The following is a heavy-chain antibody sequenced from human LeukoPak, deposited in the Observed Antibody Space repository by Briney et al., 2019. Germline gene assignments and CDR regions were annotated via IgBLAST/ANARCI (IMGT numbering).Heavy chain of an antibody. CDR2: IDWDDDK. CDR1: GFSLSTSGMC. V-gene: IGHV2-70*11. D-gene: IGHD1-26*01. Sequence: SGPALFKLTQTLTLTCTFSGFSLSTSGMCVSWIRQPPGKALEWLARIDWDDDKYYSTSLETRLTISKDTSKNQVVLTMTNMDPVDTATYYCARIGGNWFALWGQGTLVTVSS. J-gene: IGHJ5*02. CDR3: ARIGGNWFAL.